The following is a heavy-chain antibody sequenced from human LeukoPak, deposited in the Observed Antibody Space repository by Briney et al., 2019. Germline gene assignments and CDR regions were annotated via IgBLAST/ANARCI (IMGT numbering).Heavy chain of an antibody. Sequence: GGSLRLSCAASGFTFSSYAMSWVRQAPGKGLEWVSAISGSGGSTYYADSVKGRFTISRDNSKNTLYLQMNSLRAEDTAVYYCAKGPGRYYDSSGPWGWFDPWGQGTLVTVSS. J-gene: IGHJ5*02. CDR3: AKGPGRYYDSSGPWGWFDP. CDR1: GFTFSSYA. V-gene: IGHV3-23*01. CDR2: ISGSGGST. D-gene: IGHD3-22*01.